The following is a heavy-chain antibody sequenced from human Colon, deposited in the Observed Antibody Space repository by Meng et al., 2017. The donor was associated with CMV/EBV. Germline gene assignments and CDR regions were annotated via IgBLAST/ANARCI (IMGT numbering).Heavy chain of an antibody. CDR1: GYTFTDYY. Sequence: QVQLGQPRAEVSIPGAAVEVSCKGSGYTFTDYYIHWVRQAPGQGVEWMRSINSNTGATKYAQKFQNIITMTRDTSINTVYMQLSGLRSDVTSVYYCERVGGWIGSSSIFGWFDPWGQGTLVTVSS. CDR3: ERVGGWIGSSSIFGWFDP. CDR2: INSNTGAT. V-gene: IGHV1-2*02. D-gene: IGHD6-6*01. J-gene: IGHJ5*02.